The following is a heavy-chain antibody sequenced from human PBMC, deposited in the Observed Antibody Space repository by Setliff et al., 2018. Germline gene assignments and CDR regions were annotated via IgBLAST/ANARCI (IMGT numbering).Heavy chain of an antibody. V-gene: IGHV3-30*04. Sequence: SLRLSCAASGFTFRNFAIHWVRQAPGRGLEWVAVISDDGRRTYYADSVEARFTISRDNSKNTLSLQMNSLKNEDAAVYYCARTCSGSGCYAGLESWGQGTPVTSPQ. D-gene: IGHD2-15*01. CDR1: GFTFRNFA. CDR3: ARTCSGSGCYAGLES. J-gene: IGHJ4*02. CDR2: ISDDGRRT.